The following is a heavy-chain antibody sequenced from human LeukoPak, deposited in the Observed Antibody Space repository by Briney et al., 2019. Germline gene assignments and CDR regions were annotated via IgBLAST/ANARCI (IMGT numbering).Heavy chain of an antibody. Sequence: GSLRLSCAASGFTFSSYAISWVRPAPGKGLEWASNISGRVGSTYYAHSVKGRFTISRDKSKNTLYLQMNSLRAEDTAAYYGARNRYSSGGGFDPWCQGTLVTVFS. J-gene: IGHJ5*02. CDR1: GFTFSSYA. CDR3: ARNRYSSGGGFDP. V-gene: IGHV3-23*01. CDR2: ISGRVGST. D-gene: IGHD6-19*01.